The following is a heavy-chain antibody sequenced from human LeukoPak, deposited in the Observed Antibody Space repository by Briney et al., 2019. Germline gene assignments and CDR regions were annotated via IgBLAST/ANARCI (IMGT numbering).Heavy chain of an antibody. V-gene: IGHV1-8*01. CDR2: MNRNSGNT. CDR3: AKIGAAARRTPNPRWFDP. J-gene: IGHJ5*02. D-gene: IGHD6-6*01. CDR1: GYTFTSCD. Sequence: ASVKVSCKASGYTFTSCDINWVRQATGQGLEWMGWMNRNSGNTGYAQKFQGRVSMTWNTSISTAYMELSSLKSEDTAVYYCAKIGAAARRTPNPRWFDPWGQGTLVTVSS.